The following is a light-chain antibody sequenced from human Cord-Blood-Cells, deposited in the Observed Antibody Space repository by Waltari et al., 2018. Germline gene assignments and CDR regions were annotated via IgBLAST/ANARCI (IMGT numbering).Light chain of an antibody. CDR1: SGYSNYK. CDR2: VGTGGVVG. V-gene: IGLV9-49*01. CDR3: GADHGSGRNFVV. J-gene: IGLJ3*02. Sequence: QPVLTQPPSASASLGASVTLTCTLSSGYSNYKVDWYQQRPGKGPRFVMRVGTGGVVGSKGDDNPCRFSVLGSGLNRYLTSKNNQEEEESEYHCGADHGSGRNFVVFGGGTKLSVL.